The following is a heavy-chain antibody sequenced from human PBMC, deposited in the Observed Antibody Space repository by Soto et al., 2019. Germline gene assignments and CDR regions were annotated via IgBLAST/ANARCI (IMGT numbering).Heavy chain of an antibody. CDR3: ARALREGLPIYYFDS. CDR2: IFWNDER. J-gene: IGHJ4*02. Sequence: QVTLKESGPMLVKPTETLTLTCTVSGFSLSKARMGVSWIRQPPGKALEWLAHIFWNDERSYNTSLKSRLTISRDTSKSQVVLTMTNVDPVDTGTYFCARALREGLPIYYFDSWGQGTLVTVSS. D-gene: IGHD1-26*01. CDR1: GFSLSKARMG. V-gene: IGHV2-26*01.